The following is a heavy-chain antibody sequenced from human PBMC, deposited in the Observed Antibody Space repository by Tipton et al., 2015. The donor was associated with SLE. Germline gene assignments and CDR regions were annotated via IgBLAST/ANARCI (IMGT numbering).Heavy chain of an antibody. Sequence: GLVKPSETLSLTCTVSGGSISSHSWSWIRQPPGKGLEWIGSIYYSGSTYYNPSLKSRVTISIDTSKNQFSLRLSSVTAADTAVYYCARDISSWFDAFDIWGQGTMVTVSS. CDR3: ARDISSWFDAFDI. J-gene: IGHJ3*02. CDR2: IYYSGST. CDR1: GGSISSHS. D-gene: IGHD6-13*01. V-gene: IGHV4-59*11.